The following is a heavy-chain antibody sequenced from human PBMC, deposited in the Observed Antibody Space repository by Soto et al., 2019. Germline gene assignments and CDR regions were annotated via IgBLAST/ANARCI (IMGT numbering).Heavy chain of an antibody. D-gene: IGHD3-3*01. CDR1: GGTFSSYT. CDR2: IIPILGIA. Sequence: SVKVSCKASGGTFSSYTISWVRQAPGQGLEWMGRIIPILGIANYAQKFQGRVTITADKSTSTAYMELSSLRSEDTAVYYCARSPGVYYDFWSGYYKPNWFDPWGQGTLVTVSS. V-gene: IGHV1-69*02. J-gene: IGHJ5*02. CDR3: ARSPGVYYDFWSGYYKPNWFDP.